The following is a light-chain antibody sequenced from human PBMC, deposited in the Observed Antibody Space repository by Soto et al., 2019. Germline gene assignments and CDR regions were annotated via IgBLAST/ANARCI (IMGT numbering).Light chain of an antibody. J-gene: IGKJ5*01. Sequence: DIKMTQSPSSLSASVGDRVTITCQASQDITNYLNWYQQKPGKTPRLLLYDASSLETGVPSRFSGSGSGTDFTFTISSLQPEDIATYYCQHYDHLPINFGQGTRLEIK. CDR3: QHYDHLPIN. CDR2: DAS. CDR1: QDITNY. V-gene: IGKV1-33*01.